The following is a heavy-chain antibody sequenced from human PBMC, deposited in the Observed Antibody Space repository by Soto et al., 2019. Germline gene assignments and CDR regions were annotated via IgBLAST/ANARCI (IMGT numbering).Heavy chain of an antibody. J-gene: IGHJ6*03. D-gene: IGHD3-3*01. CDR3: ARGSGTDYDFWSGLYYYYYYMDV. V-gene: IGHV3-21*01. CDR1: GFTFSSYS. CDR2: ISSSGSYI. Sequence: GGSLRLSCAASGFTFSSYSMNWVRQAPGKGLEWVSSISSSGSYIYYADSVKGRFTISRDNAKNSLYLQMNSLRAEDTAVYYCARGSGTDYDFWSGLYYYYYYMDVWGKGTTVTVSS.